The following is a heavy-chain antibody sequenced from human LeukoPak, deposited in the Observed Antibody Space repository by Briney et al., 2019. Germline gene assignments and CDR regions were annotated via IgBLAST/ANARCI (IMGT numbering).Heavy chain of an antibody. J-gene: IGHJ4*02. CDR2: ISYNGGDK. V-gene: IGHV3-30-3*01. Sequence: GGSLRLSCAASGFIFNNYAMHWVRQAPGKGLEWVAIISYNGGDKYYADSVKGRFTISRDNSKNTLFLQMNSLRAEDTAVYFCARGGMIRGYDYWGQGTLVTVSS. CDR1: GFIFNNYA. D-gene: IGHD3-16*01. CDR3: ARGGMIRGYDY.